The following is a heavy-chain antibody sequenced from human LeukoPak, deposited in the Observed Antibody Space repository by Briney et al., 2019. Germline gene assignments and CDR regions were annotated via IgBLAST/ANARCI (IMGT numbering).Heavy chain of an antibody. Sequence: GGSLRLSCAASGFTVSSSYMSWVRQAPGKGLEWVSVIYSGGSTYYADSVKGRFTISRDNSKNTLYLQMNSLRAEDTAVYYCATPSRGRELLTPFDYWGQGTLVTVSS. CDR2: IYSGGST. D-gene: IGHD1-26*01. CDR1: GFTVSSSY. V-gene: IGHV3-53*01. J-gene: IGHJ4*02. CDR3: ATPSRGRELLTPFDY.